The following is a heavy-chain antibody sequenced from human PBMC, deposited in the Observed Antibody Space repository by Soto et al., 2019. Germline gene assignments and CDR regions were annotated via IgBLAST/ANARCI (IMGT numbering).Heavy chain of an antibody. V-gene: IGHV4-39*02. CDR2: IYYSGSP. CDR1: GDSISRSKYY. D-gene: IGHD4-17*01. CDR3: ATLPHYDDPNAGF. Sequence: SETLSLTCTFSGDSISRSKYYWGWIRQPPGKGLEWIGSIYYSGSPNYNSSLKSRVTISVDTSKNHFSLKLTSMTAADTAVYYCATLPHYDDPNAGFRGHAILLTVS. J-gene: IGHJ4*01.